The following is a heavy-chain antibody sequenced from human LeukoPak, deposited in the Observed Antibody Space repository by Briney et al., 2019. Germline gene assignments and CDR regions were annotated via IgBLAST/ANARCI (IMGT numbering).Heavy chain of an antibody. Sequence: PGGSLRLSCAVSGFTVSGNYMSWVRQAPGKGLEWVSLIYSGGSTYYSDSVKGRFTISRDNSKNTLYLQMNSLRAEDTAVYYCAKTPYYYYMDVWGKGTTVTVSS. V-gene: IGHV3-53*01. CDR3: AKTPYYYYMDV. J-gene: IGHJ6*03. CDR1: GFTVSGNY. CDR2: IYSGGST.